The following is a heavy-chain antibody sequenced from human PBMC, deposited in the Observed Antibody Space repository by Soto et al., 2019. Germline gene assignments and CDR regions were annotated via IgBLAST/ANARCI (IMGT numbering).Heavy chain of an antibody. J-gene: IGHJ4*02. CDR1: GYTFTSYG. CDR2: ISAYNGNT. Sequence: ASVKVSCKASGYTFTSYGISWVRQAPGQGLEWMGWISAYNGNTNYAQKLQGRVTMTTDTSTGTAYMELRGLRSDDTAVYYCARVVTMVRGVIATLNDFDYWGQGTLVTVSS. CDR3: ARVVTMVRGVIATLNDFDY. D-gene: IGHD3-10*01. V-gene: IGHV1-18*01.